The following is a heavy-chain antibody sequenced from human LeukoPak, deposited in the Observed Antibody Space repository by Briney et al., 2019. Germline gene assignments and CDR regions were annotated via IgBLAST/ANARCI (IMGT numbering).Heavy chain of an antibody. V-gene: IGHV5-51*01. CDR3: ARRGDCYYYGMDV. Sequence: GESLKISCNGSGYSFTSYWIGWVRQMPGKGLEWMGIIYPGDSDTRYSPSFQGQVTISADKSISTAYLQWSSLKASDTAMYYCARRGDCYYYGMDVWGQGTTVTVSS. CDR1: GYSFTSYW. J-gene: IGHJ6*02. CDR2: IYPGDSDT.